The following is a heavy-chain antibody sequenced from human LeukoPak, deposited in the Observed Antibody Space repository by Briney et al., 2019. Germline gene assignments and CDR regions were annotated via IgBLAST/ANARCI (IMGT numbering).Heavy chain of an antibody. CDR3: ARDRGYCSGGSCYWFDP. D-gene: IGHD2-15*01. CDR1: GYTFTSYG. CDR2: ISAYNGNT. Sequence: ASVKVSCKASGYTFTSYGISWVRQAPGQGLEWMGWISAYNGNTNYAQKLQGRVTMTTDTSTSTAYMELRSLRSDDTAVYYCARDRGYCSGGSCYWFDPWGQGTLVTVSS. V-gene: IGHV1-18*01. J-gene: IGHJ5*02.